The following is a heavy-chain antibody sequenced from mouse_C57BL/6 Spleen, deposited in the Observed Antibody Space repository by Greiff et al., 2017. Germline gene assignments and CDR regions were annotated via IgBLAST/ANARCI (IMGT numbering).Heavy chain of an antibody. Sequence: QVQLQQSGAELVRPGASVTLSCKASGYTFTDYEMHWVKQTPVHGLEWIGAIDPETGGTAYNQKFKGKAILTADKSSSTAYMELRSLTSEDSAVYYCTRVYSNSYAMDYWGQGTSVTVSS. CDR1: GYTFTDYE. J-gene: IGHJ4*01. D-gene: IGHD2-5*01. CDR2: IDPETGGT. CDR3: TRVYSNSYAMDY. V-gene: IGHV1-15*01.